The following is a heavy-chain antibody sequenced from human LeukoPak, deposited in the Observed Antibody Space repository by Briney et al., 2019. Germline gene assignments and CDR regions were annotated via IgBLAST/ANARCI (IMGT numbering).Heavy chain of an antibody. CDR3: ARGFDGYYGFDI. CDR1: GFTFSSFA. V-gene: IGHV3-23*01. D-gene: IGHD5-24*01. CDR2: ISGSGGNT. J-gene: IGHJ3*02. Sequence: GGCLRLSCVASGFTFSSFAMSWVRQAPGKGLEWVSAISGSGGNTYYADSVKGQFTISRDNSKNTLYLQMNSLRAGDTAVYYCARGFDGYYGFDIWGQGTMVTVSS.